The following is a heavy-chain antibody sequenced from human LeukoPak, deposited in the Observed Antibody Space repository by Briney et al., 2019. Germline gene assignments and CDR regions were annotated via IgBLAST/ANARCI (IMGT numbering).Heavy chain of an antibody. Sequence: ASVKVSCKASGYTFTSYAMHWVRQAPGQRLEWMGWINAGNGNTKYSQKFQGRVTITRDTSASTAYMELSSLRSEDTAVYYCARAGYSSSWYLRRGWFDPWGQGTLVTVSS. CDR2: INAGNGNT. J-gene: IGHJ5*02. V-gene: IGHV1-3*01. D-gene: IGHD6-13*01. CDR1: GYTFTSYA. CDR3: ARAGYSSSWYLRRGWFDP.